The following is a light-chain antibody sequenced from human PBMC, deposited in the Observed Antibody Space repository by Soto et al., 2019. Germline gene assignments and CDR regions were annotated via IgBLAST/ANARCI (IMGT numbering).Light chain of an antibody. CDR3: SSFAGNNNVV. J-gene: IGLJ2*01. CDR1: SSDVGVYNY. V-gene: IGLV2-8*01. Sequence: QSALTQPPSASGSPGQSVTISCTGTSSDVGVYNYVSWYQQHPGKAPKLMIYEVSKRPSGVPDRFSGSKSGNTASLTVSGLQAEYEAEYYCSSFAGNNNVVFGGGTKVTVL. CDR2: EVS.